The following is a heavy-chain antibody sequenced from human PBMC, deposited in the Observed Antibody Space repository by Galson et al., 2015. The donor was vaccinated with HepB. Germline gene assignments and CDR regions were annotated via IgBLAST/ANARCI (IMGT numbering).Heavy chain of an antibody. Sequence: SVKVSCKASGYTFTAYYMHWVRQAPGQGLEWVGWINPNSGATNYAQKFQGRVTMTRDTAINTANMELTRLRSDDTAVYYCARGGEGDFSIALDPLFHSYGMAVWGQGTTVTAS. V-gene: IGHV1-2*02. CDR2: INPNSGAT. CDR3: ARGGEGDFSIALDPLFHSYGMAV. J-gene: IGHJ6*02. CDR1: GYTFTAYY. D-gene: IGHD4-11*01.